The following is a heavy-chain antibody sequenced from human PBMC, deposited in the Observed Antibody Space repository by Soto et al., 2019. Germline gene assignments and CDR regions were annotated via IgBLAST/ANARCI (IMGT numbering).Heavy chain of an antibody. Sequence: ASVKVSCKASGYTFTSYGISWVRQAPGQGLEWMGWISAYNGNTNYAQKLQGRVTMTTDTSTSTAYMELRSLRSEDTAVYYCARTAREDILYKPLGYWYFDLWGRGTLVTVSS. CDR3: ARTAREDILYKPLGYWYFDL. D-gene: IGHD2-8*01. CDR1: GYTFTSYG. J-gene: IGHJ2*01. CDR2: ISAYNGNT. V-gene: IGHV1-18*01.